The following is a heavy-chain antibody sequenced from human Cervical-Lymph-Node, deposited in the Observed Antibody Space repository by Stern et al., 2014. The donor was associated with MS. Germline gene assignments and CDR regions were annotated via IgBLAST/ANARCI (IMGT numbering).Heavy chain of an antibody. J-gene: IGHJ6*02. D-gene: IGHD3-10*01. CDR1: GYSFSNYW. CDR2: IYPGSSDA. Sequence: VQLVQSGAEVRKPGESLKISCKGFGYSFSNYWINWVRQMPGKGLEWMGLIYPGSSDARYSPSFQGQVTISVDKSIKTAYLQWSSLKASDTAMYFCAKSYIRYGSGSFRYYYAVDVWGQGTSVTVSS. V-gene: IGHV5-51*03. CDR3: AKSYIRYGSGSFRYYYAVDV.